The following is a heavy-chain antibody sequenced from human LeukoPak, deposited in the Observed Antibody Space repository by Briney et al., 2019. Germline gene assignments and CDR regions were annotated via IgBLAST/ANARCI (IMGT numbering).Heavy chain of an antibody. CDR2: IYYSGST. J-gene: IGHJ4*02. CDR1: GGSISSSSYY. CDR3: ARGGSPYYFDY. D-gene: IGHD3-10*01. V-gene: IGHV4-39*07. Sequence: SETLSLTCTVSGGSISSSSYYWGWIRQPPGKGLEWIGSIYYSGSTYYNPSLKSRVTISVDTSKNQFSLKLSSVTAADTAVYYCARGGSPYYFDYWGQGTLVTVSS.